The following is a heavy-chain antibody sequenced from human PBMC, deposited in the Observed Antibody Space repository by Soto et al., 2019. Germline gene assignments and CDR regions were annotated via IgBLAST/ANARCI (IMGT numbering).Heavy chain of an antibody. CDR3: ESELWDIAAAGSDAFDI. Sequence: EVQLVESGGGLIQPGGSLRLSCAASGFTVSSNYMSWVRQAPGKGLAWVSVIYSGGSTYYADSVKRRFTISRDHSKNTPYLQRHSLRAEDTAVYYCESELWDIAAAGSDAFDIWGQGTMVTVSS. V-gene: IGHV3-53*01. J-gene: IGHJ3*02. CDR1: GFTVSSNY. D-gene: IGHD6-13*01. CDR2: IYSGGST.